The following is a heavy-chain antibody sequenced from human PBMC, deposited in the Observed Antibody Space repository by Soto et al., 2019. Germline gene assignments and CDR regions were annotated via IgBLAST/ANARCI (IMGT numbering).Heavy chain of an antibody. CDR1: GFTFTSSA. CDR3: AAGSGYGYYYGMDV. J-gene: IGHJ6*02. CDR2: IVVGSGNT. D-gene: IGHD5-12*01. Sequence: SVKVSCKASGFTFTSSAVQWVRQARGQRLEWIGWIVVGSGNTNYAQKFQERVTITRDMSTSTAYMELSSLRSENTAVYYCAAGSGYGYYYGMDVWGQGTTVTVSS. V-gene: IGHV1-58*01.